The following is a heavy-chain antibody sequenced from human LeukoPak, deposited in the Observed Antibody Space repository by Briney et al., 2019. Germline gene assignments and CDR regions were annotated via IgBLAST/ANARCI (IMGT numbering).Heavy chain of an antibody. D-gene: IGHD2/OR15-2a*01. Sequence: SETLSLTCSVSGGSVSSYYWSWIRQSPGKGLEWIGCIYYSGRTYYNPSLKSRVSISVDMSKSQFSLRLTSVTAADTAVYYCARKNDFDIWGQGTLVTVSS. CDR3: ARKNDFDI. CDR2: IYYSGRT. CDR1: GGSVSSYY. J-gene: IGHJ3*02. V-gene: IGHV4-59*02.